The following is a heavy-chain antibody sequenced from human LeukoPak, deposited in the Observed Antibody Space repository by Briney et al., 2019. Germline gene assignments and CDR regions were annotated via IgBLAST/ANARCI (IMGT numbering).Heavy chain of an antibody. Sequence: PGGSLRLSCAASGFIVSSNYMNWVRQAPGKGLEWIAVLYCGGSAYYTDSVKGRFTISRDNSKNTLYLQIYSLRAEDTAIYYCARDSETETGWYYYGMDVWGQGTTVTVSS. CDR2: LYCGGSA. V-gene: IGHV3-53*01. CDR3: ARDSETETGWYYYGMDV. D-gene: IGHD1-1*01. J-gene: IGHJ6*02. CDR1: GFIVSSNY.